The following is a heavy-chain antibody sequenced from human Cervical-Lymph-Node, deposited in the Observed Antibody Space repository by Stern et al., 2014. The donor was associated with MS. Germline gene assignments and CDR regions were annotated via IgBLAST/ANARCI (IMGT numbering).Heavy chain of an antibody. CDR2: IIPIFGTP. Sequence: QVQLEESGAEVKKPGSSVKVSCKASGGTFTSFSINWVRQVPGQSLEWMGVIIPIFGTPNFAQKFQGRVTIAADSSTSTVYMALNSLRSDDTAVYYCVLPSTVTTAAFDVWGRGTMVTVSS. CDR3: VLPSTVTTAAFDV. CDR1: GGTFTSFS. D-gene: IGHD4-17*01. V-gene: IGHV1-69*06. J-gene: IGHJ3*01.